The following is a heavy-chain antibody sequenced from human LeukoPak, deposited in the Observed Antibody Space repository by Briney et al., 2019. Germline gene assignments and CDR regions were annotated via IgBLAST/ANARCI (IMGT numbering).Heavy chain of an antibody. CDR1: GFTFSAYW. CDR2: ISSSSSYI. D-gene: IGHD1-26*01. V-gene: IGHV3-21*01. CDR3: ARAGGSYFWFNP. J-gene: IGHJ5*02. Sequence: PGGSLRLSCAASGFTFSAYWMSWVRQAPGKGLEWVSSISSSSSYIYYADSVKGRFTISRDNAKNSLYLQMNSLRAEDTAVYYCARAGGSYFWFNPWGQGTLVTVSS.